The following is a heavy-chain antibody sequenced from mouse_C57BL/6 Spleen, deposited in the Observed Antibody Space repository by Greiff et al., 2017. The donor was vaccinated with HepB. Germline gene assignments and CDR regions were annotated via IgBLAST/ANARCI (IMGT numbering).Heavy chain of an antibody. CDR1: GFTFSDYG. V-gene: IGHV5-17*01. CDR3: ARGDGYYEGYYFDY. J-gene: IGHJ2*01. CDR2: ISSGSSTI. Sequence: EVQRVESGGGLVKPGGSLKLSCAASGFTFSDYGMHWVRQAPEKGLEWVAYISSGSSTIYYADTVKGRFTISRDNAKNTVFLQMTSLRSEDTAMYYCARGDGYYEGYYFDYWGQGTTLTVSS. D-gene: IGHD2-3*01.